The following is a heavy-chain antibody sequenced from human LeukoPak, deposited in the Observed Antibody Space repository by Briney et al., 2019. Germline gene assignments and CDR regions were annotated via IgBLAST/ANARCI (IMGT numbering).Heavy chain of an antibody. CDR3: ARRFYCTNSVCYDYYFDY. V-gene: IGHV3-30-3*01. CDR1: GFTFSSYA. Sequence: PGRSLRLSCAASGFTFSSYAMHWVRQAPGKGLEWVAVISYDGSNKYYADSVKGRFTISRDNSRNTLYLQMNSLRAEDTAVYYCARRFYCTNSVCYDYYFDYWGQGTLVTVSS. CDR2: ISYDGSNK. D-gene: IGHD2-8*01. J-gene: IGHJ4*02.